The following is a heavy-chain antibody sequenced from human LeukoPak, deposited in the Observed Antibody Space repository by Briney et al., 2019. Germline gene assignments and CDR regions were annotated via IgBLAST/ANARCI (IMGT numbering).Heavy chain of an antibody. D-gene: IGHD1-1*01. CDR1: GGSISCGDYY. CDR3: ARRTDQIIFDY. V-gene: IGHV4-30-4*01. CDR2: IFYSGNT. J-gene: IGHJ4*02. Sequence: SETLSLTCTVSGGSISCGDYYWSWIRQPPGKGLKWIGYIFYSGNTYYNPSLKSRVPISVDTSKNRFSLKLSSVTAADAAVFYCARRTDQIIFDYWGQGTLVTVSS.